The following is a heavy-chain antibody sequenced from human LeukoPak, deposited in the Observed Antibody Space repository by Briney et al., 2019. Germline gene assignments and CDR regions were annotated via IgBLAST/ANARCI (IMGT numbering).Heavy chain of an antibody. D-gene: IGHD3-3*01. V-gene: IGHV3-30*04. CDR1: GFTFSSYA. CDR2: ISYDGSNK. CDR3: ARGGNDFWSGYYNDYYYMDV. J-gene: IGHJ6*03. Sequence: SGGSLRLSCAASGFTFSSYAMHWVRQAPGKGLEWVAVISYDGSNKYYADSVKGRFTISRDNAKNSLYLQMNSLRAEDTAVYYCARGGNDFWSGYYNDYYYMDVWGKGTTVTVSS.